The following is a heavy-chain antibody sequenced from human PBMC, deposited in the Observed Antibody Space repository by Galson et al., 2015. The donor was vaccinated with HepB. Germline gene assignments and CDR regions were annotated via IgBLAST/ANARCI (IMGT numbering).Heavy chain of an antibody. CDR3: AKDQQRAYYFDY. CDR1: GFTFSSYA. V-gene: IGHV3-23*01. CDR2: ISGSGGST. Sequence: SLRLSCAASGFTFSSYAMSWVRQAPGKGLEWVSAISGSGGSTYYADSVKGRFTISRDNSKNTLYLQMNSLRAEDTAVYYCAKDQQRAYYFDYWGQGTLVTVSS. J-gene: IGHJ4*02. D-gene: IGHD1/OR15-1a*01.